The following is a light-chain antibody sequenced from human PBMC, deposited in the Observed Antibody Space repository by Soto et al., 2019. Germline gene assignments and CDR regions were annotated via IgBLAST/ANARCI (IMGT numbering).Light chain of an antibody. V-gene: IGLV2-23*01. J-gene: IGLJ1*01. CDR2: EGS. CDR1: SRDVGSYNL. CDR3: CSYAGSSTHV. Sequence: QSALTQPASVSGSPGQSIAISCTGTSRDVGSYNLVSWYQPHPGKAPKVMIYEGSKRRSGVSDRFSGSKSGNTASLTISGLQSDDEADYYCCSYAGSSTHVFGTGTKLTVL.